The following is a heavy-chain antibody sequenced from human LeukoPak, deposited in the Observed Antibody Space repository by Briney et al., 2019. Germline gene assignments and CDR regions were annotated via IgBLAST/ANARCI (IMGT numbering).Heavy chain of an antibody. V-gene: IGHV3-66*02. D-gene: IGHD1-20*01. CDR1: GFTVSSNY. CDR3: ARDRGVNYYFDY. Sequence: PGRSLRLSCAAFGFTVSSNYMSWVRQAPGKGLEWVSVIYSGGSTYYADSVKGRFTISRDNSKNTLYLQMNSLRAEDTAVYYCARDRGVNYYFDYWGQGTLVTVSS. J-gene: IGHJ4*02. CDR2: IYSGGST.